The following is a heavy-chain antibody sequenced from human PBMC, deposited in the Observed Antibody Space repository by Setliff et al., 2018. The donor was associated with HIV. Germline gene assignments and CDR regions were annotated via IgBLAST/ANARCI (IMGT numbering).Heavy chain of an antibody. CDR2: INHRGDT. J-gene: IGHJ5*02. D-gene: IGHD2-8*01. V-gene: IGHV4-38-2*02. CDR1: GYSSAGNLA. CDR3: ARGVQAQVVLMSYVKGRFDP. Sequence: SETLSLTCTVSGYSSAGNLAWAWIRQPPGKGLEWIGDINHRGDTKYNPSLRSRVIISVDKSKNQFSLKLISLTAADTAKYFCARGVQAQVVLMSYVKGRFDPWGQGTQVTVSS.